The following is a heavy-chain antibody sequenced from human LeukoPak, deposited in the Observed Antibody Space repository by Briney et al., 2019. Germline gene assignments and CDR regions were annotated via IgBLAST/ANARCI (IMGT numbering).Heavy chain of an antibody. CDR3: AMYNSLSHLDY. J-gene: IGHJ4*02. CDR2: IRYDGSNK. D-gene: IGHD2/OR15-2a*01. Sequence: GGSLRLSCAASGFTFSNHGMHWVRQAPGKGLEWVAVIRYDGSNKYYVDSVKGRFTISRDNSKNTLYLQMNSLRAEDTAVYYCAMYNSLSHLDYWGQGTLVTVSS. V-gene: IGHV3-30*02. CDR1: GFTFSNHG.